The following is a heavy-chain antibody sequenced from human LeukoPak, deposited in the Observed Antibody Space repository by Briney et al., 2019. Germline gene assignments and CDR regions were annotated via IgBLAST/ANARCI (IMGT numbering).Heavy chain of an antibody. CDR2: ISSSGGNT. D-gene: IGHD3-3*01. Sequence: GGSLRLSCAASGFTFSTYAMTWVRQAPGKGLEWVSTISSSGGNTYYADSVKGRFTISRDNSKNTLYLQINSLRAEDTAVYYCAKGSGHYAYDYCGQGALVTVSS. J-gene: IGHJ4*02. CDR1: GFTFSTYA. V-gene: IGHV3-23*01. CDR3: AKGSGHYAYDY.